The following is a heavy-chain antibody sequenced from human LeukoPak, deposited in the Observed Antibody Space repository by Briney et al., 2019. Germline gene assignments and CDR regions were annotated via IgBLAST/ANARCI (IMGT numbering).Heavy chain of an antibody. CDR3: TTRRVDAGVVTGDF. J-gene: IGHJ4*02. CDR2: IKSESDGGTT. Sequence: KTGGSLRLSCAASGIICNNVWMNWVRKAPGKGLEWVARIKSESDGGTTDYATPVKGRFTISRDDSKNTLYLQMNSLKTGDTALYYCTTRRVDAGVVTGDFWGQGTLVTVSS. V-gene: IGHV3-15*07. D-gene: IGHD2-21*02. CDR1: GIICNNVW.